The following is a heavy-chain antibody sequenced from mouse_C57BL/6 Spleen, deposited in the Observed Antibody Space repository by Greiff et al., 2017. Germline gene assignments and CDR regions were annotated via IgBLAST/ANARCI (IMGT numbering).Heavy chain of an antibody. J-gene: IGHJ1*03. CDR1: GFTFSSYT. Sequence: DVHLVESGGGLVKPGGSLKFSCAASGFTFSSYTMSWVRQTPEKRLEWVATISGGGGNTYYPDSVKGRFTISRANAKNTLYLQMSSLRSADTALYYCARQGDEYGYWYFDVWCTGTTVTVSS. V-gene: IGHV5-9*01. D-gene: IGHD5-2*01. CDR2: ISGGGGNT. CDR3: ARQGDEYGYWYFDV.